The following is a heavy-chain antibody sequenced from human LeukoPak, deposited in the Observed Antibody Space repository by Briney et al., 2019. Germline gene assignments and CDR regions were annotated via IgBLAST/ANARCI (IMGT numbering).Heavy chain of an antibody. J-gene: IGHJ4*02. CDR1: GFTFSSYA. V-gene: IGHV3-30*04. D-gene: IGHD4-17*01. CDR3: ARETYGDPAVDY. Sequence: GGSLGLYCAASGFTFSSYAMHWVRQAPGKGLEWVAVISYDGSNKYYADSVKGRFTISRDNSKNTLYLQMNSLRAEDTAVYYCARETYGDPAVDYWGQGTLVTVSS. CDR2: ISYDGSNK.